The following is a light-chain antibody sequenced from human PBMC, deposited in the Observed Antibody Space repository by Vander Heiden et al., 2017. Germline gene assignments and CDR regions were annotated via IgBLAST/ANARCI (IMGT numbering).Light chain of an antibody. CDR1: QSVLHSSNNKNY. V-gene: IGKV4-1*01. Sequence: DIVMTQSPDSLAVSLGERATINCKSSQSVLHSSNNKNYLAWYQKKPGQPPKLLIYWASTREAGVPDRCSGSGSGTDFTLAISSLQAEDVAVYYCQQYYTTPHTFGQGTKLEIK. J-gene: IGKJ2*01. CDR2: WAS. CDR3: QQYYTTPHT.